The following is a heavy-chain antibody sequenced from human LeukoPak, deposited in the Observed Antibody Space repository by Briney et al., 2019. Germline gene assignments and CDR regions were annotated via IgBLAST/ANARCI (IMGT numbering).Heavy chain of an antibody. D-gene: IGHD3-22*01. Sequence: GGSLRLSCAASGFTVSSNYMSWVRQAPGKGLEWVSVIYSGGSTYYADSVKGRFTISRDNSKNTLYLQMNSLRAEDTAVYYCARSYYDSSGYQAFFDYWGQGTLVTVSS. J-gene: IGHJ4*02. CDR2: IYSGGST. CDR3: ARSYYDSSGYQAFFDY. CDR1: GFTVSSNY. V-gene: IGHV3-66*01.